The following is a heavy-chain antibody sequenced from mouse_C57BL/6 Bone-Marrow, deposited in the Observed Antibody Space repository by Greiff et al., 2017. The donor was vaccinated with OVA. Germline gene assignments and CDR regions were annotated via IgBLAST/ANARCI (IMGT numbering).Heavy chain of an antibody. J-gene: IGHJ3*01. V-gene: IGHV5-4*01. CDR2: ISDGGSYT. D-gene: IGHD2-1*01. CDR3: ARDQAHYYASFAY. Sequence: DVQLVESGGGLVKPGGSLKLSCAASGFTFSSYAMSWVRQTPEKRLEWVATISDGGSYTYYPDNVKGRFTISRDNAKNNLYLQMSHLKSEDTAMYYCARDQAHYYASFAYWGQGTLVTVSA. CDR1: GFTFSSYA.